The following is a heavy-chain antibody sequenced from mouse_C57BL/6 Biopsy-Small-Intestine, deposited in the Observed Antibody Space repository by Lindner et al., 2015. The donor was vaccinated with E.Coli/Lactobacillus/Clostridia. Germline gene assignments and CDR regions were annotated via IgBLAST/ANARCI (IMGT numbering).Heavy chain of an antibody. J-gene: IGHJ3*01. CDR2: IKPNGGGT. V-gene: IGHV14-1*01. CDR1: GFTFSNFY. CDR3: AYRGSGDQTHAFVN. Sequence: SVKVSCKASGFTFSNFYFHWVRQAPGQGLEWMGRIKPNGGGTDYAQKFHGRVTMTRDTSIKTLYMELSSLRSDDTAMYYCAYRGSGDQTHAFVNWGQGTMVSVSS. D-gene: IGHD2-12*01.